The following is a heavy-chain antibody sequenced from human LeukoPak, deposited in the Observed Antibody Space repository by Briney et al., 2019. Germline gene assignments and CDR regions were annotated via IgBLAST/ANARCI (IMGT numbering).Heavy chain of an antibody. V-gene: IGHV4-61*08. CDR3: ARVGGMTTINNAAFDI. D-gene: IGHD5-24*01. CDR2: IYYSGST. CDR1: GGSISSGGYY. J-gene: IGHJ3*02. Sequence: SETLSLTCTVSGGSISSGGYYWSWIRQPPGKGLEWIGYIYYSGSTNYNPSLKSRVTISIDKSKKQFSLKLISVTAADTAIYYCARVGGMTTINNAAFDIWGQGTMVTVSS.